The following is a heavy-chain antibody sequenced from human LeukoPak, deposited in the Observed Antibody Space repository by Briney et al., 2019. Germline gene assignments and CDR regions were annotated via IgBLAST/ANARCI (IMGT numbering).Heavy chain of an antibody. Sequence: SETLSLTCTVSGGSISSGGYYWSWIRQHPGKGLEWIGYIYYSGSTYYNPSLKSRVTISVDTSKSQFSLKLSSVTAADTAVYYCARDRNYYDSSGYRKGDAFDIWGQGTMVTVSS. D-gene: IGHD3-22*01. V-gene: IGHV4-31*03. CDR1: GGSISSGGYY. CDR3: ARDRNYYDSSGYRKGDAFDI. J-gene: IGHJ3*02. CDR2: IYYSGST.